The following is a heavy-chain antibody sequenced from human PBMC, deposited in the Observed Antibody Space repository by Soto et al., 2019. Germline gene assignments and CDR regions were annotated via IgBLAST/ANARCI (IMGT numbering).Heavy chain of an antibody. Sequence: SETLSLTCTVSGGSMNSDNWSWIRQPAGKGLEWIGHIYYTGTTKYNPSLKSRVTMSVDTSKNQISLKLSSVTAADTAVYYCARDKITMIRGIIIWLDPWGQGTPVTVSS. V-gene: IGHV4-4*07. J-gene: IGHJ5*02. CDR3: ARDKITMIRGIIIWLDP. D-gene: IGHD3-10*01. CDR2: IYYTGTT. CDR1: GGSMNSDN.